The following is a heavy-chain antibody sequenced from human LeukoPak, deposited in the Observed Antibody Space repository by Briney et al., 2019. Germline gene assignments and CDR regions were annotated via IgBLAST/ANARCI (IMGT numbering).Heavy chain of an antibody. Sequence: ASVKVSCKASGYTFTSYAMHWVRQAPGHRLEWMGWINAGNGNTKYSQEFQGRVTITRGTSASTAYMELSSLRSEDMAVYYCARDLKRGYSSGRYSWGTGSSNDYWGQGTLVTVSS. D-gene: IGHD6-19*01. V-gene: IGHV1-3*03. J-gene: IGHJ4*02. CDR1: GYTFTSYA. CDR3: ARDLKRGYSSGRYSWGTGSSNDY. CDR2: INAGNGNT.